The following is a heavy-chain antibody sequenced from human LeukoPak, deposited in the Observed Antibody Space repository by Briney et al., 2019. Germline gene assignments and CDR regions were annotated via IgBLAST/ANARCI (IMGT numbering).Heavy chain of an antibody. D-gene: IGHD6-6*01. Sequence: GGSLRLSCAGSGFVFSTYWMHWVRQAPGKGLAWVSRIKTDGSTTYYADSVKGRFTVSRDNAKNTLYLQMNSLRAEDTAVYYCARDPTGIAARLDYWGQGTLVTVSS. V-gene: IGHV3-74*01. CDR1: GFVFSTYW. CDR3: ARDPTGIAARLDY. CDR2: IKTDGSTT. J-gene: IGHJ4*02.